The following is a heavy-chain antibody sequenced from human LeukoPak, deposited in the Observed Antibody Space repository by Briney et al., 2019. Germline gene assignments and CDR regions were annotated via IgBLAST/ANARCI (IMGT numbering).Heavy chain of an antibody. CDR3: AKEMVRGALDY. D-gene: IGHD3-10*01. V-gene: IGHV1-46*01. CDR1: GYTFTSYY. CDR2: INPSGGST. J-gene: IGHJ4*02. Sequence: ASVKASCKASGYTFTSYYMHWVRQAPGQGLEWMGIINPSGGSTSYAQKFQGRVTMTRDTSTSTVYMELSSLRAEDTAVYYCAKEMVRGALDYWGQGTLVTVSS.